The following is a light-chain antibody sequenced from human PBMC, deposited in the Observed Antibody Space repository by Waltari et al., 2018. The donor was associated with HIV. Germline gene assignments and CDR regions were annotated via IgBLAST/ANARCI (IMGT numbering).Light chain of an antibody. CDR2: EVR. V-gene: IGLV2-14*02. CDR1: SSDVGTYTL. J-gene: IGLJ3*02. CDR3: SSYTTINTWV. Sequence: QSALTQPDSVSGSPGQSITISCTGTSSDVGTYTLASWYQQPPAKAPKLMIYEVRNRPSGVSNRFSGSKSGNTASLTISGLQAEDEADYYCSSYTTINTWVFGGGTKLTVL.